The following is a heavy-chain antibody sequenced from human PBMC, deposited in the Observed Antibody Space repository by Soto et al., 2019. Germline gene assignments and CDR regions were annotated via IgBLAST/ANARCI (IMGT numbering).Heavy chain of an antibody. CDR3: ARGGRGYCFVGRCCNPRNLHASRARGTSDP. CDR2: ISAYNGNT. Sequence: ASVKVSCKASGYTFTSYGISWVRQAPGQGLEWMGWISAYNGNTNYAQKLQGRVTMTTDTSTSTAYMELRSLRSDDTAVYYCARGGRGYCFVGRCCNPRNLHASRARGTSDP. CDR1: GYTFTSYG. D-gene: IGHD2-15*01. J-gene: IGHJ5*02. V-gene: IGHV1-18*01.